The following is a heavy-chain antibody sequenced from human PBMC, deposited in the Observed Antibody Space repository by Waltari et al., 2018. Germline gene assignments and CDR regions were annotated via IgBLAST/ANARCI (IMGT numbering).Heavy chain of an antibody. J-gene: IGHJ4*02. CDR3: SKDSDAFYIDY. D-gene: IGHD2-2*01. CDR2: IHHDEISK. Sequence: QERLVASGGGVVAPGRCRRLACAVSGCPLGAYGMHWVRQAPGKGLEWVSYIHHDEISKHYADSVKGRFTISRDNSKNTVYLHMDSLRAEDTALYYCSKDSDAFYIDYWGQGVLVTVSS. CDR1: GCPLGAYG. V-gene: IGHV3-30*02.